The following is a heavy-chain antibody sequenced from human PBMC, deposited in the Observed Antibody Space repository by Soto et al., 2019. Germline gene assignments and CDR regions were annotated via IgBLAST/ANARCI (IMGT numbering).Heavy chain of an antibody. CDR3: ARDGSGYRSRVSAMDV. V-gene: IGHV1-69*01. CDR2: IIPIFGTA. D-gene: IGHD3-22*01. J-gene: IGHJ6*03. CDR1: GDTFSSYA. Sequence: QVQLVQSGAEVKKPGSSVKVSCKASGDTFSSYAISWVRQAPGQGLEWMGGIIPIFGTANYAQKFQGRVTSTAEESTSTAYIELSSLRSEDTAVYFCARDGSGYRSRVSAMDVWCKGTTVTVSS.